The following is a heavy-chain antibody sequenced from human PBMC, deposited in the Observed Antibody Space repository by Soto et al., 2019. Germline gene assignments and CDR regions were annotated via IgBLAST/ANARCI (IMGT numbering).Heavy chain of an antibody. J-gene: IGHJ4*02. CDR2: CRNRVNKLST. V-gene: IGHV3-72*01. Sequence: VQVEESGGGLVLPGGSLRLSCTVSADSEFSFSDQYMDWVRQAPGKGLGWVGRCRNRVNKLSTDYAASVQGRFTISRDESKNTVYLQMHSLKTDDTAVYYCSRVDPSATSPDYWGQGTLVTVSS. CDR1: EFSFSDQY. D-gene: IGHD2-15*01. CDR3: SRVDPSATSPDY.